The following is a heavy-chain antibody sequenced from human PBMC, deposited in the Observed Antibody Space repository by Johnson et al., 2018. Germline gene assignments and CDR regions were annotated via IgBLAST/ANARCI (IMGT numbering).Heavy chain of an antibody. D-gene: IGHD3-22*01. CDR3: TSHRYYYDDINYYPWAFDS. J-gene: IGHJ3*02. CDR2: IRSKANSYAI. CDR1: GFIFRGSA. V-gene: IGHV3-73*02. Sequence: EVQLLETGGGLVQPGGSLKLSCAASGFIFRGSAMHWVRQASGKGLEWVGRIRSKANSYAIAYAASVKGRFTISRDDSKNTAYLQMNSLKTEDTAVYYCTSHRYYYDDINYYPWAFDSWGQGTMVTVSS.